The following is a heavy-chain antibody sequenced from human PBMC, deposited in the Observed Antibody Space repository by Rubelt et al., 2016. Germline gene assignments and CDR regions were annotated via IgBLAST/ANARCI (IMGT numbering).Heavy chain of an antibody. J-gene: IGHJ6*02. CDR2: IIPIFGTA. D-gene: IGHD3-10*01. Sequence: RQAPGQGLEWMGGIIPIFGTANYAQKFQGRVTITADESTSTAYMELSSLRSEDTAVYYCARGNYYYGSGSYYTPYYGMDVWGQGTTVTVSS. V-gene: IGHV1-69*01. CDR3: ARGNYYYGSGSYYTPYYGMDV.